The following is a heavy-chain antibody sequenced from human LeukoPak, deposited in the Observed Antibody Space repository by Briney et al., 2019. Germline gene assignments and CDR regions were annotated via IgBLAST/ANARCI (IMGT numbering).Heavy chain of an antibody. Sequence: SETLSLTCAVSGGSITYYYCGWIRQPPGKGLEWIGYVYDSGSHNYNPSLKSRVTMSVDTSKNQFSLRLTSVTAADTAVYYCATWGAEGAVPHWGQGTLVTVSS. J-gene: IGHJ4*02. V-gene: IGHV4-59*01. CDR3: ATWGAEGAVPH. CDR1: GGSITYYY. CDR2: VYDSGSH. D-gene: IGHD1-26*01.